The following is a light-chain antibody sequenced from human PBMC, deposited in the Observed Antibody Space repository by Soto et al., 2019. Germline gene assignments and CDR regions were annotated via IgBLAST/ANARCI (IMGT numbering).Light chain of an antibody. V-gene: IGLV2-14*01. Sequence: QSALTHPASVSGSPGQSITISCTGTSSDVRGYTYVSWYQQHPDKAPTLIIYEVTNRPSGVSNRFSGSKSGNMASLSISGLQAEDEADYYCTSYTDNKTGVFGGGTQLTVL. CDR3: TSYTDNKTGV. CDR1: SSDVRGYTY. J-gene: IGLJ3*02. CDR2: EVT.